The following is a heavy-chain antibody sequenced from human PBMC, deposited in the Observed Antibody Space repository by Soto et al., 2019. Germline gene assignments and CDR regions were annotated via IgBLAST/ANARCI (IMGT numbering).Heavy chain of an antibody. CDR2: IYPADSDT. CDR1: GYSFPSQW. J-gene: IGHJ6*02. D-gene: IGHD2-21*01. V-gene: IGHV5-51*01. Sequence: PGESLKISCKGSGYSFPSQWIGWVRQTPGKGLEWMGSIYPADSDTRYSPSFQGQVTISADKSIGTAYLEWSNLKASDTAMYYCARIPHITTSYYDHSYGMDVWGQGTTVTVSS. CDR3: ARIPHITTSYYDHSYGMDV.